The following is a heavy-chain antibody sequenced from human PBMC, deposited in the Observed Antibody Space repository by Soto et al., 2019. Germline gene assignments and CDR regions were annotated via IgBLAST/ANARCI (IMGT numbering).Heavy chain of an antibody. J-gene: IGHJ4*02. V-gene: IGHV3-48*02. CDR1: GFSVSRHA. CDR2: ISSSSTI. CDR3: TRQIYPDSSAWD. D-gene: IGHD3-22*01. Sequence: EVQLLESGGGWVQPGGSLRLSCAASGFSVSRHAMNWVRQAPGKGLEWVTHISSSSTIFYADSVQGRFTISRENAEISLFLQMSGLREEDTAVYYCTRQIYPDSSAWDGGQGTLVSVSS.